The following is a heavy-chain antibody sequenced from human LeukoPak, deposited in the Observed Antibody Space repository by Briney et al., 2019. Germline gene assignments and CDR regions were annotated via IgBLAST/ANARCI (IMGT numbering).Heavy chain of an antibody. Sequence: PSETLSLTCTVSGGSISSSSYYWGWIRQPPGKGLAGIGNIYYSGSTYYKPSLKSRFSISVDTSKKPFSLRLSSVTAADTAVYYCARLGGYSYGYSGAFDIWGQGTMVTVSS. V-gene: IGHV4-39*02. J-gene: IGHJ3*02. CDR1: GGSISSSSYY. CDR2: IYYSGST. CDR3: ARLGGYSYGYSGAFDI. D-gene: IGHD5-18*01.